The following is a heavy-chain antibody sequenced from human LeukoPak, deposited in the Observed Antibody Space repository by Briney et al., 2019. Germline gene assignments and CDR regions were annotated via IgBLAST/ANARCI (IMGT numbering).Heavy chain of an antibody. D-gene: IGHD6-13*01. Sequence: PSETLSLTCTVSGGSISSSSYYWGWIRQPPGKGLEWIGSIYYSGSTYYNPSLKSRVTISVDTSKNQFSLKLSSVTAADTAVYYCARQPKGLGGYSSSWYYGMDVWGQGTTVTVSS. J-gene: IGHJ6*02. V-gene: IGHV4-39*01. CDR2: IYYSGST. CDR3: ARQPKGLGGYSSSWYYGMDV. CDR1: GGSISSSSYY.